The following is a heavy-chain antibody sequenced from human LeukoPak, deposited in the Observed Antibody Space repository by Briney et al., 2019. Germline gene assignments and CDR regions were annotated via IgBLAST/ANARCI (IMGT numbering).Heavy chain of an antibody. D-gene: IGHD3-16*01. Sequence: SETLSLTCAVYGGSFSGYYWSWIRQPPGKGLEWIGEINHSGSTNYNPSLKSRVTISVDTSKNQFSLKLSSVTAADTAVYYCARESWGNWFDPWGQGTLVTVSS. CDR3: ARESWGNWFDP. J-gene: IGHJ5*02. CDR2: INHSGST. CDR1: GGSFSGYY. V-gene: IGHV4-34*01.